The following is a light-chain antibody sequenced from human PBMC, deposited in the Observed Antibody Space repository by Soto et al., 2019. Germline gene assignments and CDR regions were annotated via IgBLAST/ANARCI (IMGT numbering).Light chain of an antibody. J-gene: IGKJ1*01. Sequence: ELVLTRSPGTLSLAPGERATLSCRASQSINNKYLAWYQQKRGQAHRLLIYGASSRATGIPDRFSGSGSGTVFTLTISRLKPEDFAVYYFQQYRGSPRTFGPGTKVEI. CDR1: QSINNKY. CDR2: GAS. V-gene: IGKV3-20*01. CDR3: QQYRGSPRT.